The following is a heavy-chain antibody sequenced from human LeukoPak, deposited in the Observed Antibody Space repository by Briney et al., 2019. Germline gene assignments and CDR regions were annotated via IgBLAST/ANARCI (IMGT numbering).Heavy chain of an antibody. CDR2: TYYSGST. J-gene: IGHJ5*02. V-gene: IGHV4-39*01. CDR1: GGSISSSSYY. D-gene: IGHD1-26*01. Sequence: SETLSLTCTVSGGSISSSSYYWGWIRQPPGKGLEWIGSTYYSGSTYYNPSLKSRVTISVDTSKNQFSLKLSSVTAADTAVYYCARHGGSYWSWFDPWGQGTLVTVSS. CDR3: ARHGGSYWSWFDP.